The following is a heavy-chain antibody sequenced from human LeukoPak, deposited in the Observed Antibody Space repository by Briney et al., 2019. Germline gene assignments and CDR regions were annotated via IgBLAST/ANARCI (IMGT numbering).Heavy chain of an antibody. CDR3: ARAILTGYYHYGMDV. CDR2: ITISSSNI. CDR1: GFTFHSYT. Sequence: PGGSLRLSCAASGFTFHSYTMIWVRQAPGKGLEWVSSITISSSNIYYADSVKGRFTITRDNAKNSLYLQMNSLRVDDTAVYYCARAILTGYYHYGMDVWGQGTTVTVSS. V-gene: IGHV3-21*01. J-gene: IGHJ6*02. D-gene: IGHD3-9*01.